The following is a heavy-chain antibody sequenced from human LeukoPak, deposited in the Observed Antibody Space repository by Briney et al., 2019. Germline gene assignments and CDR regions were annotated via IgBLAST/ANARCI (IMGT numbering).Heavy chain of an antibody. Sequence: SETLSLTCDVSGVSIDSTNWWTWVRQPPGQGLEWIGEIHHDGRINYNPSLKSRVTLSVDKSKNQFSLRLNSVTAADTAMYYCARSHDHLWGNYPDYWGQGTLVTVSS. CDR3: ARSHDHLWGNYPDY. J-gene: IGHJ4*02. V-gene: IGHV4/OR15-8*01. CDR1: GVSIDSTNW. CDR2: IHHDGRI. D-gene: IGHD3-16*02.